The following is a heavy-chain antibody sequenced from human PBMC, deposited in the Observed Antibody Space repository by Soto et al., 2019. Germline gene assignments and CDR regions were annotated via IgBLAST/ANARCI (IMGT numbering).Heavy chain of an antibody. V-gene: IGHV4-4*02. D-gene: IGHD1-26*01. Sequence: SETLSLTCAVSGGSISSSNWWSWVSQPPGKGLEWIGEIYHSGSTNYNPSLKSRVTISVDKSKNQFSLKLSSVTAADTAVYYCARVSGSYYYGMDVWGQGTTVTVSS. CDR3: ARVSGSYYYGMDV. CDR2: IYHSGST. J-gene: IGHJ6*02. CDR1: GGSISSSNW.